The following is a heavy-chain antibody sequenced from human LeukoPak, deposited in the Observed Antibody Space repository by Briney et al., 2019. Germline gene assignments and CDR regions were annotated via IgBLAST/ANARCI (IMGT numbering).Heavy chain of an antibody. Sequence: GGSLTLSCAASGFTFSSYAMSWVRQAPGKGLEWVSAISGSGGSTYYADSVKGRFTISRDNSKNTLYLQMNSLRAEDTAVYYCASHWYSSGWSGGNYFDYWGQGTLVTVSS. CDR2: ISGSGGST. CDR1: GFTFSSYA. CDR3: ASHWYSSGWSGGNYFDY. V-gene: IGHV3-23*01. D-gene: IGHD6-19*01. J-gene: IGHJ4*02.